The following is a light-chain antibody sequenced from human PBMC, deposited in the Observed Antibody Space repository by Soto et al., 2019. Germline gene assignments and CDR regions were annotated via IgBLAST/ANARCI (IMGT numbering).Light chain of an antibody. CDR2: AAS. Sequence: GDRVIITCRASQFISSWLAWYQQKPGEAPKLLIYAASRLHSGVPSRFSGSGSGSDFTLTISSLQPEDFGTYYCQQAASFPLTFGVGTRVEIK. V-gene: IGKV1D-12*01. CDR3: QQAASFPLT. J-gene: IGKJ4*01. CDR1: QFISSW.